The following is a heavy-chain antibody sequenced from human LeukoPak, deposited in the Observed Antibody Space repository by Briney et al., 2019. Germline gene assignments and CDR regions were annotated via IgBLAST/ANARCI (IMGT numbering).Heavy chain of an antibody. V-gene: IGHV1-2*02. CDR1: GYTFTGYY. D-gene: IGHD2-2*03. Sequence: GASVKVSCKASGYTFTGYYMHWVRQAPGQGLEWMGWINPNSGGTNYAQKFQGRVTMTRDTSISTAYMELSRLRSDDTAVYYCARGGYCSSASWSGPWRAFDIWGQGTMVTVSS. J-gene: IGHJ3*02. CDR3: ARGGYCSSASWSGPWRAFDI. CDR2: INPNSGGT.